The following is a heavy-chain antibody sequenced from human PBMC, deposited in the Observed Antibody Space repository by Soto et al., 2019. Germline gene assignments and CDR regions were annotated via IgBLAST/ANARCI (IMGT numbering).Heavy chain of an antibody. CDR2: INPSGGST. CDR1: GYTFTNYY. V-gene: IGHV1-46*01. CDR3: ARDALLRFLKRAYEYYFDY. J-gene: IGHJ4*02. D-gene: IGHD3-3*01. Sequence: ASVKVSCKTSGYTFTNYYMHWVRQAPGQGLEWMGIINPSGGSTSYAQKFQGRVTMTRDTSTSTVYMELSSLRSEDTAVYYCARDALLRFLKRAYEYYFDYWGQGTLVTVSS.